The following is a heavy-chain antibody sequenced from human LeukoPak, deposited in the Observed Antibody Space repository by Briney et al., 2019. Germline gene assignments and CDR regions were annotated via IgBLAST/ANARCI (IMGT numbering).Heavy chain of an antibody. CDR2: ISYTGRNQ. J-gene: IGHJ4*02. D-gene: IGHD2-15*01. V-gene: IGHV3-30*18. CDR3: AKDPFVHDYSFEPDY. Sequence: GGSLRLSCAASGFTFSIYGMQWVRQAPGKGLEWVAIISYTGRNQYYSDSVKGRFTISRDNSKNTLYLQMDSLRAEDTAVYYCAKDPFVHDYSFEPDYWGQGTLVTVSS. CDR1: GFTFSIYG.